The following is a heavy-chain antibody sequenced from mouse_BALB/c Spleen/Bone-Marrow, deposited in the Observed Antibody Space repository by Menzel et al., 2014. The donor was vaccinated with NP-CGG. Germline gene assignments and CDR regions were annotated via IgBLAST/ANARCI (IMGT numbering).Heavy chain of an antibody. V-gene: IGHV5-6-4*01. CDR1: GFTFSSYT. J-gene: IGHJ4*01. CDR3: TRDGKGNYDYAMDY. CDR2: ISSGGSYT. D-gene: IGHD2-1*01. Sequence: EVKLMESGGGLVKPGGSLKLSCAASGFTFSSYTMSWVRQTPEKRLEWVATISSGGSYTYYPDSVKVRFTISRDNAKNTLYLQMSSLKSEDTAMYYCTRDGKGNYDYAMDYWGQGTSVTVSS.